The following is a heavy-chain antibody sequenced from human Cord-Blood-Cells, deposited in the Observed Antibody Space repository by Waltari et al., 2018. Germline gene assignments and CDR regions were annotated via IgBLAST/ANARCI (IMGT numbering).Heavy chain of an antibody. J-gene: IGHJ6*03. CDR3: ARMKLLASVLDYYYMDV. CDR2: IYYSGST. D-gene: IGHD2-8*01. CDR1: GGSISSYY. V-gene: IGHV4-59*01. Sequence: QVQLQESGPGLVKPSETLSLTCTVSGGSISSYYWSWIRQPPGKGLEWIGYIYYSGSTNYNPSLKGRVTISVGTSKNQFSLKLSSVTAADTAVYYCARMKLLASVLDYYYMDVWGKGTTVTVSS.